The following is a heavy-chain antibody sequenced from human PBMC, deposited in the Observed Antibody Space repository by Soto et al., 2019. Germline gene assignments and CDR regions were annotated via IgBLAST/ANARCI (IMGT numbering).Heavy chain of an antibody. CDR3: ARAPIEPAATYYYSYMDV. CDR1: GYTFTGYY. J-gene: IGHJ6*03. Sequence: ASVKVSCKASGYTFTGYYMHWVRQAPGQGLEWMGWINPNSGGTNYAQKFQGWVTMTRDTSISTAYMELSRLRSDDTAVYYCARAPIEPAATYYYSYMDVWGKGTTVTVSS. D-gene: IGHD2-2*01. CDR2: INPNSGGT. V-gene: IGHV1-2*04.